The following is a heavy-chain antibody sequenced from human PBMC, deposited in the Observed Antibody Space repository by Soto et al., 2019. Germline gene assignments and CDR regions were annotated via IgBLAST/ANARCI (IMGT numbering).Heavy chain of an antibody. D-gene: IGHD6-13*01. CDR2: LNIAGTI. CDR1: GASISSFN. V-gene: IGHV4-4*07. CDR3: ARDRGEYTSSWFWYFSH. J-gene: IGHJ2*01. Sequence: SLTCSVSGASISSFNWNWVRQPAGKGPEWVGRLNIAGTINYNPSLKSRITMSMDTSKNQISLHLRSVTAADTAIYYCARDRGEYTSSWFWYFSHWGHGTLVTVSS.